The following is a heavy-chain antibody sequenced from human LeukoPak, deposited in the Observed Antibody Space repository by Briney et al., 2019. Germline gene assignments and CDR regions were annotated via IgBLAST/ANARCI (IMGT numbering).Heavy chain of an antibody. CDR2: ISAYNGNT. Sequence: ASVKVSCKASGYTFTGYYMHWVRQAPGQGLEWMGWISAYNGNTNYAQKLQGRVTMTTDTSTSTAYMELRSLSSDDTAVYYCARSGLWFGELGFDYWGQGTLVTVSS. CDR3: ARSGLWFGELGFDY. V-gene: IGHV1-18*04. D-gene: IGHD3-10*01. J-gene: IGHJ4*02. CDR1: GYTFTGYY.